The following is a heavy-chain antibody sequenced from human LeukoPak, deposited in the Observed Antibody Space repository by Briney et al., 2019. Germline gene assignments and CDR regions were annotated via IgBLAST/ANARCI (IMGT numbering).Heavy chain of an antibody. J-gene: IGHJ4*02. CDR2: ISYAGSNK. V-gene: IGHV3-30-3*01. CDR3: ARGPYDSSGYYPDY. Sequence: GGSLRLSCAASGFTFSSYAMHWVRQAPGKGLEWVAVISYAGSNKYYADSVKGRFTISRDNSKNTLYLQMNSPRAEDTAVYYCARGPYDSSGYYPDYWGQGTLVTVSS. D-gene: IGHD3-22*01. CDR1: GFTFSSYA.